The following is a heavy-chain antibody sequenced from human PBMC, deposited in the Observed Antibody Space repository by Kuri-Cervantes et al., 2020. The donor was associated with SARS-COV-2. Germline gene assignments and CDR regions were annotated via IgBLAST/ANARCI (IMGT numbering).Heavy chain of an antibody. CDR2: ISSGSDYI. J-gene: IGHJ6*02. D-gene: IGHD3-22*01. V-gene: IGHV3-21*01. Sequence: GESLKISCVASGFTFRSYGVTWVRQAPGRGLEWVSSISSGSDYIYYADSVKGRFTISRDNFKNTVYLQMNSLRAEDTAVYYCARPSNFHHDSGAYVWGQGTTVTVSS. CDR1: GFTFRSYG. CDR3: ARPSNFHHDSGAYV.